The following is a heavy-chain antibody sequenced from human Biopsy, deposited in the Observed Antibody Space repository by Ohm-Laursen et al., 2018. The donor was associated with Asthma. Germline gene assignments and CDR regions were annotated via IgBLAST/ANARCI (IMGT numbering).Heavy chain of an antibody. V-gene: IGHV1-69*13. CDR3: ARKAGSCISRTCYSLDF. J-gene: IGHJ4*02. CDR1: GGTFNTYV. CDR2: INSVFGTT. Sequence: GASVKVSCKSLGGTFNTYVIGWVRQAPGQWLEWMGWINSVFGTTTYPQKFQDRVTITADDSTSTVYMELSSLRSEDTAVYYCARKAGSCISRTCYSLDFWGQGTLVTVSS. D-gene: IGHD2-2*01.